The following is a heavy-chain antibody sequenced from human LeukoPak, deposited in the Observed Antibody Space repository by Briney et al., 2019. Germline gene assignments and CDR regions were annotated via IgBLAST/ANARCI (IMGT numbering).Heavy chain of an antibody. J-gene: IGHJ4*02. CDR1: GFSLSTSGVG. CDR3: AHCRITGYYGSGIGGYYFDY. Sequence: SGPTLVHPPHPLTLTCTFSGFSLSTSGVGVGWIRQPPGKALEWLSLIYWDDDKRYSPSLKSRLTITKDTSKNQVVLTMTNMDPVDTATYYCAHCRITGYYGSGIGGYYFDYWGQGTLVTVSS. CDR2: IYWDDDK. D-gene: IGHD3-10*01. V-gene: IGHV2-5*02.